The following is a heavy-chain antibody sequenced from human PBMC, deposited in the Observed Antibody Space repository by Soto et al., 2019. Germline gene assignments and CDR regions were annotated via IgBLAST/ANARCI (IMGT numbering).Heavy chain of an antibody. D-gene: IGHD6-19*01. Sequence: PSATLSLTCTVSGGSISSSSYYWGWIRQPPGKGLEWIGEIYYSGSTYYNPSLKSRVTISVDTSKNQLSLKLSSVTAADTAVYYCARRRSSGWYYFDYWGQGTPVTVSS. J-gene: IGHJ4*02. CDR2: IYYSGST. V-gene: IGHV4-39*07. CDR1: GGSISSSSYY. CDR3: ARRRSSGWYYFDY.